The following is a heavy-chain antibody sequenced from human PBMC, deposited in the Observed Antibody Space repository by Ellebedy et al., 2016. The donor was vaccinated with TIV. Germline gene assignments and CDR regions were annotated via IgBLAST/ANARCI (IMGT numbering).Heavy chain of an antibody. CDR3: ARYCNSTTCSNWFDP. CDR1: GYTFNTYD. Sequence: AASVKVSCKASGYTFNTYDINWVRQAPGQGLEWMGWISSNNGNTNYAQMLQGRVTMTTDTFTSTAYMELRSLRSDDTAVYYCARYCNSTTCSNWFDPWGQGTLVTVSS. D-gene: IGHD2-2*01. J-gene: IGHJ5*02. CDR2: ISSNNGNT. V-gene: IGHV1-18*01.